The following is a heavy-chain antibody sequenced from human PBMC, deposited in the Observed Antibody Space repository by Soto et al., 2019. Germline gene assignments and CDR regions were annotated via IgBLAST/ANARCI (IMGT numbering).Heavy chain of an antibody. CDR3: ARPKRVAGFAFDI. Sequence: PSETLSLTCTVSGGSISSYYWSWIRQPPGKGLEWIGYIYYSGSTNYNPSLKSRVTISVDTSKNQFSLKLSSVTAADTAVYYCARPKRVAGFAFDIWGQGTMVTVSS. V-gene: IGHV4-59*08. D-gene: IGHD6-19*01. CDR2: IYYSGST. J-gene: IGHJ3*02. CDR1: GGSISSYY.